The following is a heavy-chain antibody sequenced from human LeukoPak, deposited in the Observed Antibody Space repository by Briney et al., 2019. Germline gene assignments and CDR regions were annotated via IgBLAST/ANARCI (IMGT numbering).Heavy chain of an antibody. CDR3: ATDEYCSSTSCYTP. Sequence: ASVKVSCKVSGYTLTELSMHWVRQAPGKGLEWMGGFDPEDGETIYAQKFQGRVTMTEDTSTDTAYMELSSLRSEDTAVYYCATDEYCSSTSCYTPWGQGTLVTVSS. CDR2: FDPEDGET. V-gene: IGHV1-24*01. CDR1: GYTLTELS. D-gene: IGHD2-2*01. J-gene: IGHJ5*02.